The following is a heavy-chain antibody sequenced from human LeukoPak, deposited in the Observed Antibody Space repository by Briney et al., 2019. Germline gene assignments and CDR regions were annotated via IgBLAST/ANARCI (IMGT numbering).Heavy chain of an antibody. V-gene: IGHV3-21*01. CDR1: GFTFSSYA. J-gene: IGHJ4*02. CDR3: AREGEMAQTEGYFDY. Sequence: GGSLRLSCAASGFTFSSYAMSWVRQAPGKGLEWVSSISSSSSYIYYADSVKGRFTISRDNAKNSLYLQMNSLRAEDTAVYYCAREGEMAQTEGYFDYWGQGTLVTVSS. D-gene: IGHD5-24*01. CDR2: ISSSSSYI.